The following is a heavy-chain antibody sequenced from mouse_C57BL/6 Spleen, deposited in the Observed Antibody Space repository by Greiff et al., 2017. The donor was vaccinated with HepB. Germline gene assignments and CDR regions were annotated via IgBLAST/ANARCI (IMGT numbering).Heavy chain of an antibody. CDR3: ASSSYYSNCSAIDY. Sequence: DVKLVESGGGLVQPGGSLSLSCAASGFTFTDYYMSWVRQPPGKALEWMGFIRTKANGSTTEYSAYVKGRFTISRANFPTILYLQMTALEADAGATYSCASSSYYSNCSAIDYWGQGTTVTVSS. CDR1: GFTFTDYY. V-gene: IGHV7-3*01. J-gene: IGHJ4*01. D-gene: IGHD2-5*01. CDR2: IRTKANGSTT.